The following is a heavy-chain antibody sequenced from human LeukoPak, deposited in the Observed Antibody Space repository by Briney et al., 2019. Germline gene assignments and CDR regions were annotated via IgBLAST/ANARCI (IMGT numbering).Heavy chain of an antibody. Sequence: GRSLRLSCAASGFTFSSYAMHWVRQAPGKGLEWVAVISYDGSNKYYADSVEGRFTISRDNSKNTLYLQMNSLRAEDTAVYYCARDSPYGDSFDYWGQGTLVTVSS. V-gene: IGHV3-30-3*01. J-gene: IGHJ4*02. D-gene: IGHD4-17*01. CDR1: GFTFSSYA. CDR2: ISYDGSNK. CDR3: ARDSPYGDSFDY.